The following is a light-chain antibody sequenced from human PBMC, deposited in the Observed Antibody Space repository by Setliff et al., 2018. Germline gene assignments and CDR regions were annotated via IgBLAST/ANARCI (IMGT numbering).Light chain of an antibody. Sequence: QSALTQPAAVSGSPGQSITISCTGTSSDVGGYDYVSWYQRHPGKAPKLMIYEVSKRPSGVSDRFSGSKSGNTASLTISGLQAEDEADYYCLSYTSKTTHALFGGGTKVTVL. CDR3: LSYTSKTTHAL. CDR1: SSDVGGYDY. CDR2: EVS. J-gene: IGLJ2*01. V-gene: IGLV2-14*03.